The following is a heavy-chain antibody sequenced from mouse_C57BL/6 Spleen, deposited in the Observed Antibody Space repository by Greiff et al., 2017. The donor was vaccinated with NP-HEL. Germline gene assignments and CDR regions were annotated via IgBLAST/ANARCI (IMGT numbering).Heavy chain of an antibody. D-gene: IGHD1-1*01. CDR2: IYPGGGYT. V-gene: IGHV1-63*01. Sequence: LQESGAELVRPGTSVKMSCKASGYTFTNYWIGWAKQRPGHGLEWIGDIYPGGGYTNYNEKFKGKAALTADKSSSTAYMQFSSLTSEDSAIYYCARSRNYYGSSPYYFDYWGQGTTLTVSS. CDR1: GYTFTNYW. CDR3: ARSRNYYGSSPYYFDY. J-gene: IGHJ2*01.